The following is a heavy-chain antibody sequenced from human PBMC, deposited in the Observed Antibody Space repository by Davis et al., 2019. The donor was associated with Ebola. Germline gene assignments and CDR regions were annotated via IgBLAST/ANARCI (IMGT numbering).Heavy chain of an antibody. V-gene: IGHV3-30*18. CDR3: AKVALVVVTATRLFDY. J-gene: IGHJ4*02. Sequence: GGSLRLSCPASGIRFSNYGMLWARQAPGKVMEWVAVISPDGSDKNYADSGKGRFTISRDNSKNTLSLRMKSLRAEDTAVYYCAKVALVVVTATRLFDYWGQGTLVTVSS. CDR1: GIRFSNYG. CDR2: ISPDGSDK. D-gene: IGHD2-21*02.